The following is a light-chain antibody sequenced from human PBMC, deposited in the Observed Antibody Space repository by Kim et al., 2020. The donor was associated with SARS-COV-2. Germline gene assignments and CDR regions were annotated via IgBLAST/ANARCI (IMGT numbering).Light chain of an antibody. V-gene: IGKV3-15*01. CDR2: GAS. CDR1: QSVSSN. CDR3: QQYKNWPLT. Sequence: EIVMTQSPATLSVSPGERATLSCRASQSVSSNLAWYQQKPGQAPRLLIYGASTRATGIPARISGSGSGTDFTLTVSSLQSEDFAVYYCQQYKNWPLTFGGGTKV. J-gene: IGKJ4*01.